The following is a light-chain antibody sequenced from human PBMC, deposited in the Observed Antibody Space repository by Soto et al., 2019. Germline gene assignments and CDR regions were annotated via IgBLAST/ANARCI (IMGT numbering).Light chain of an antibody. J-gene: IGLJ1*01. Sequence: SYELTQSPSVSVVPGQTVSITCGGYNIGSKSVHWYQQKPGQAPVLVVYDDSDRRSGIPERFSGSNSGNTATLTITRVEAGDEADYHCLVWDSRSEHYVFGTGTKVTVL. CDR1: NIGSKS. CDR3: LVWDSRSEHYV. V-gene: IGLV3-21*02. CDR2: DDS.